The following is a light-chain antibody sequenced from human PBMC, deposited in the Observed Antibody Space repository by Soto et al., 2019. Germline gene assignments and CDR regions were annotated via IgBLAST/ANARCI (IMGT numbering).Light chain of an antibody. Sequence: DIPMTQSPPSLSASVGDRVTITCRASQGIGNSLAWYQQKPGTVPKLLIYSASTFQSGVPSRFSGSGSGTDFTLTISSLQPEDVAAYYCQKYNTVPATFGQGTRLEIK. J-gene: IGKJ5*01. V-gene: IGKV1-27*01. CDR1: QGIGNS. CDR2: SAS. CDR3: QKYNTVPAT.